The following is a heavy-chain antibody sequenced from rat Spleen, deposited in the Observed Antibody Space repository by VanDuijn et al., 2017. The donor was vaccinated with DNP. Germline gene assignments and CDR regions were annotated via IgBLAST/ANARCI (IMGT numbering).Heavy chain of an antibody. CDR3: ARWTRYFDY. V-gene: IGHV3-1*01. Sequence: EVQLQESGSGLVKPSQSLSLTCSVTGYSITSNYWGWIRKFPGNKMEYIGHISYSGSTNYNPSLRSRISITRDTSKNHFFLHLKSVTIEDTATYYCARWTRYFDYWGQGVMVTVSS. D-gene: IGHD1-7*01. J-gene: IGHJ2*01. CDR1: GYSITSNY. CDR2: ISYSGST.